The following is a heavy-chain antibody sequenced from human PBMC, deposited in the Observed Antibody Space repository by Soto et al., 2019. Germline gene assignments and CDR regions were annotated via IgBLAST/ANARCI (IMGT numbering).Heavy chain of an antibody. D-gene: IGHD1-7*01. CDR3: ARDGIGGTAVRGFCDY. Sequence: QEQLVESGGGGVQPGRSLRLSCAASGSIFFGYGMHWVRQAPGKGLEWVAVIWFDGSHKYYADSVKGRFTIYRDNSKNKLYLQMDSLRAEDTSVYYCARDGIGGTAVRGFCDYWGQGTLVTVSS. CDR2: IWFDGSHK. V-gene: IGHV3-33*01. J-gene: IGHJ4*02. CDR1: GSIFFGYG.